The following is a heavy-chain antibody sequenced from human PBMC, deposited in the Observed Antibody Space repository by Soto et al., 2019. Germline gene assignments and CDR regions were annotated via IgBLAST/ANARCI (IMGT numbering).Heavy chain of an antibody. CDR1: GGSSISYY. J-gene: IGHJ3*02. D-gene: IGHD2-15*01. CDR2: SNYSGRST. Sequence: SETHSLTSTFSGGSSISYYWTWIRQPKGKGLEWMSGSNYSGRSTNYNPSLKSRVTLSVDTSKNQFSLKLSSVTAADTAVYYCARLGRDIVVVVANDAFDIWGQGTMVTVSS. CDR3: ARLGRDIVVVVANDAFDI. V-gene: IGHV4-59*08.